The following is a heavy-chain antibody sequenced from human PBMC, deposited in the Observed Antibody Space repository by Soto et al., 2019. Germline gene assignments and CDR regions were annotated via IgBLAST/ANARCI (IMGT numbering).Heavy chain of an antibody. D-gene: IGHD2-8*01. V-gene: IGHV1-2*04. CDR3: ARGHSTDCSNGVCSFFYNHEMDV. Sequence: ASVKVSCKASGYSFTDCHIHWVRQAPGQGLEWLGRINPKSGGTSTAQKFQGWVTMTRDRSISTVYMELTRLRSDDTAVYFCARGHSTDCSNGVCSFFYNHEMDVRGQGTTVTVSS. CDR2: INPKSGGT. CDR1: GYSFTDCH. J-gene: IGHJ6*02.